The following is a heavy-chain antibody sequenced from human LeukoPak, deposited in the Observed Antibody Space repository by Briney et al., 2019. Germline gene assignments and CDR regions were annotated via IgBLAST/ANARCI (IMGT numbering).Heavy chain of an antibody. Sequence: SETLSLTCAVSGGSISSSSYYWDWIRQPPGKGLEWIASIYYSGSTYYNPSLKSRVTISVDTSKNQFSLKLSSVTAADTAVYYCARDSRTGTKQSTGYYYYYYMDVWGKGTTVTVSS. CDR3: ARDSRTGTKQSTGYYYYYYMDV. V-gene: IGHV4-39*07. CDR1: GGSISSSSYY. D-gene: IGHD1-1*01. J-gene: IGHJ6*03. CDR2: IYYSGST.